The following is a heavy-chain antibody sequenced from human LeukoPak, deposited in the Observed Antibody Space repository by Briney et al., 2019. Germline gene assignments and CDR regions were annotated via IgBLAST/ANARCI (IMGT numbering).Heavy chain of an antibody. V-gene: IGHV1-18*01. D-gene: IGHD2-2*01. Sequence: ASVKVSCKASGYSFNTYGISWVRQAPGQGLEWIGWVSADNGETNYAQKFQGRVTMTTDTSTSTAYMELRSLRSDDTAVYYCARDYQLLLLWDCFDPWGQGTLVSVSS. J-gene: IGHJ5*02. CDR2: VSADNGET. CDR3: ARDYQLLLLWDCFDP. CDR1: GYSFNTYG.